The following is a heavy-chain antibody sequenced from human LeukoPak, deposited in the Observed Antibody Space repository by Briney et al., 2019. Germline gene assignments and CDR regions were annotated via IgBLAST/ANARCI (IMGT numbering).Heavy chain of an antibody. Sequence: PGGSLRLSCAASGFTFSSYEMNWVRQAPGKGLEWVPYISSSGSTIYYADSVKGRFTISRDNAKNSLYLQMNSLRAEDTAVYYCARGLRGVYDYWGQGTLVTVSS. V-gene: IGHV3-48*03. CDR1: GFTFSSYE. J-gene: IGHJ4*02. CDR2: ISSSGSTI. CDR3: ARGLRGVYDY. D-gene: IGHD3-10*01.